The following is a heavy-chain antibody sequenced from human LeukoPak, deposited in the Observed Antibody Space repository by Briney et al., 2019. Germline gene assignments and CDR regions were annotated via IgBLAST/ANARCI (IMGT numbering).Heavy chain of an antibody. J-gene: IGHJ4*02. CDR2: FDPEDGET. V-gene: IGHV1-24*01. CDR1: GYTFTSYG. Sequence: ASVKVSCKASGYTFTSYGISWVRQAPGQGLEWMGGFDPEDGETIYAQKFQGRVTMTEDTSTDTAYMELSSLRSEDTAVYYCATVPLLPAAIGYYFDYWGQGTLVTVSS. D-gene: IGHD2-2*02. CDR3: ATVPLLPAAIGYYFDY.